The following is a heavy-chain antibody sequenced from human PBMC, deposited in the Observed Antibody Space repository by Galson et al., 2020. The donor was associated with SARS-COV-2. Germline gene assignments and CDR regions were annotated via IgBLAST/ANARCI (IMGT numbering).Heavy chain of an antibody. Sequence: TSETLSLTCSVSGASLSSDFWSWIRQPPGKGLEWIGFMYYIGSSNNNPSLKSRVTISVDMSKSHLSLELRSVTAADTAVYYCVRHGYCSSGSCSANDAFHIWGQGTMVTVSS. CDR1: GASLSSDF. D-gene: IGHD2-2*03. V-gene: IGHV4-59*08. J-gene: IGHJ3*02. CDR2: MYYIGSS. CDR3: VRHGYCSSGSCSANDAFHI.